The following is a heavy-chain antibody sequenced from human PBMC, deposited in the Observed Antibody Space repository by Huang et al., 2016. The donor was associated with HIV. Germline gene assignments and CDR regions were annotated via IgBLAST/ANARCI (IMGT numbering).Heavy chain of an antibody. J-gene: IGHJ3*02. D-gene: IGHD5-18*01. Sequence: QVQLVQSGAEVKKPGASVKVSCKASGYTFTGYYMHWVRQAPGQGLEWMGWSNPNSGGTKYAQKFQGRVTMTRDTSISTAYMEVSRLRSDDTAVYYCARVTGGYSYGFDAFDIWGQGTMVTVSS. CDR1: GYTFTGYY. CDR2: SNPNSGGT. V-gene: IGHV1-2*02. CDR3: ARVTGGYSYGFDAFDI.